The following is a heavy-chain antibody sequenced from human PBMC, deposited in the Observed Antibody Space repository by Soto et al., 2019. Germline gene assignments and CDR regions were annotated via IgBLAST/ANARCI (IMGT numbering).Heavy chain of an antibody. V-gene: IGHV1-3*01. CDR3: ARDLLFDY. CDR1: GYTFTSYA. Sequence: QVQLVQSGAEVKKPGASVKVSCKASGYTFTSYAMHWALQAPGQSCAWMGWINAGSRNTKYSQKFQDRVTITRDTSASTAYMELSSLRSEDTAVYSCARDLLFDYWGQGTLVTVSS. J-gene: IGHJ4*02. CDR2: INAGSRNT.